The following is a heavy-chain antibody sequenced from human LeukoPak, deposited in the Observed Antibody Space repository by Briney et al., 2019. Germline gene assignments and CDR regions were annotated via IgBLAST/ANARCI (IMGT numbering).Heavy chain of an antibody. V-gene: IGHV3-43*02. Sequence: GGSLRLSCVASGLPTADFAMHWVRQAPGKGLEWVSLISGDGVSTFYADSVKGRFSISRDNSKNSLYLGMNSLRTEDAAMYYCAKESGKFDYWGQGTLVAVSS. CDR3: AKESGKFDY. J-gene: IGHJ4*02. CDR1: GLPTADFA. CDR2: ISGDGVST.